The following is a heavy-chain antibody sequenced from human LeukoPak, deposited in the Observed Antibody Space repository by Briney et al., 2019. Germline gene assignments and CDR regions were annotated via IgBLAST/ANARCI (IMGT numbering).Heavy chain of an antibody. CDR3: ARAGSGGSYYDP. D-gene: IGHD1-26*01. CDR2: IYYSGST. CDR1: GGSISSYY. J-gene: IGHJ5*02. V-gene: IGHV4-59*08. Sequence: SETLSLTCTVSGGSISSYYWSWIRQPPRKGLEWIGYIYYSGSTNYNPSLKSRVTISVDTSKNQFSLKLSSVTAADTAVYYCARAGSGGSYYDPWGQGTLVTVSS.